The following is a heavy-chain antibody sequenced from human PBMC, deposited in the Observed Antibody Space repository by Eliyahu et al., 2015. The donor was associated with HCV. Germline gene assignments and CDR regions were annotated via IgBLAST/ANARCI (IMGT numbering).Heavy chain of an antibody. CDR2: IKQDGSEK. D-gene: IGHD3-22*01. CDR1: GFTFSSYW. J-gene: IGHJ4*02. V-gene: IGHV3-7*01. Sequence: EVQLVESGGGLVQPGGSLRLSCAASGFTFSSYWMSWVRQAPGKGLEWVANIKQDGSEKYYVDSVKGRFTISRDNAKNSLYLQMNSLRAEDTAVYYCARERYYDSSGSDYWGQGTLVTVSS. CDR3: ARERYYDSSGSDY.